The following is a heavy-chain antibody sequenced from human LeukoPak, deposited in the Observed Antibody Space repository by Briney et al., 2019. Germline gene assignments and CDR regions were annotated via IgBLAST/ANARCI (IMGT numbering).Heavy chain of an antibody. J-gene: IGHJ3*02. V-gene: IGHV7-4-1*02. CDR2: INTNTGNP. CDR1: GYTFSNYG. Sequence: ASVKVSCKTSGYTFSNYGISWVRQAPGQGLEWMGWINTNTGNPTYAQGFTGRFVFSLDTSVSTAYLQISSLKAEDTAVYYCARASFNYDILTGYYRGAFDIWGQGTMVTVSS. D-gene: IGHD3-9*01. CDR3: ARASFNYDILTGYYRGAFDI.